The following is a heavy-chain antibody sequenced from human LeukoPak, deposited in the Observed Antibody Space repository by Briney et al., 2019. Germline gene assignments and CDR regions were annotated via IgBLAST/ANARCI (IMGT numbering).Heavy chain of an antibody. D-gene: IGHD3-10*01. CDR3: ATDRGDYYGSGRGWFDP. Sequence: EASVKVSCKVSGHTLTELSMHWVRQAPGKGLEWMGGFDPEDGETIYAQKFQGRVTMTEDTSTDTAYMELSSLRSEDTAVYYCATDRGDYYGSGRGWFDPWGQGTLVTVSS. V-gene: IGHV1-24*01. J-gene: IGHJ5*02. CDR2: FDPEDGET. CDR1: GHTLTELS.